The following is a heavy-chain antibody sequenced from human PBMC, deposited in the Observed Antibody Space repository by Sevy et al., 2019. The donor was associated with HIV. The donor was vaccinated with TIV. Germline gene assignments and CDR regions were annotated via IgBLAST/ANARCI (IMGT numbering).Heavy chain of an antibody. Sequence: GGSLRLSCAASGFTFSSYAMHWVRQAPGKGLEWVAVISYDGSNKYYADSVKDRFTISRDNSKNTLYLQMNSLRAEDTAVYYCAREEGYYGSGSYYRSDYWGQGTLVTVSS. J-gene: IGHJ4*02. V-gene: IGHV3-30-3*01. D-gene: IGHD3-10*01. CDR1: GFTFSSYA. CDR3: AREEGYYGSGSYYRSDY. CDR2: ISYDGSNK.